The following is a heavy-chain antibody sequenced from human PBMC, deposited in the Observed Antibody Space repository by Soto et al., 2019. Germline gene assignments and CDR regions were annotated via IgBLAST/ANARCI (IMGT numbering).Heavy chain of an antibody. CDR2: IYYSGST. J-gene: IGHJ6*02. Sequence: PSATLSLTCTISCGSISSGDYYCICIGQPTCTGLSCIGYIYYSGSTYYNPSLKSRVTISVDTSKNQFSLKLSSVTAADTAVYYCARDSHYGSGSYYTVYYYYYGMDVWGQGTTVTVSS. V-gene: IGHV4-30-4*01. D-gene: IGHD3-10*01. CDR3: ARDSHYGSGSYYTVYYYYYGMDV. CDR1: CGSISSGDYY.